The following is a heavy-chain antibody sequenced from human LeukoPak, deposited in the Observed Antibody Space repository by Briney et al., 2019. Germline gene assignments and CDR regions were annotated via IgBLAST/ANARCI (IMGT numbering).Heavy chain of an antibody. CDR1: GFTFSSAA. CDR3: AGLGISAVTTY. CDR2: ITGSDDRT. Sequence: GGSLRLSCAASGFTFSSAAMTWVRQAPGEGLEWVSTITGSDDRTYYADSVKGRFTISRDYSKNTLHFQMNSLRVEDTAIYYCAGLGISAVTTYWGQGTLVTVSS. J-gene: IGHJ4*02. V-gene: IGHV3-23*01. D-gene: IGHD1-14*01.